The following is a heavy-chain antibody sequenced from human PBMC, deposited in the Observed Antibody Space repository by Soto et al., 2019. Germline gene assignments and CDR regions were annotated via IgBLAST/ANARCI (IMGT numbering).Heavy chain of an antibody. CDR1: GASITTYY. J-gene: IGHJ4*02. CDR3: AGGPTWYYYAA. CDR2: ISYSGST. D-gene: IGHD3-10*01. Sequence: TVSGASITTYYWSWIRQPPGKGLEWIGYISYSGSTDYNPSLKSRVTISFDASKNQISLQVRSATAADTAVYYCAGGPTWYYYAAGGKETLVTVSS. V-gene: IGHV4-59*01.